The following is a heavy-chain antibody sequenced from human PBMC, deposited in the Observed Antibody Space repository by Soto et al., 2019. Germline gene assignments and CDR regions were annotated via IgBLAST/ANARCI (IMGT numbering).Heavy chain of an antibody. Sequence: QVQLVQSGAEVKKPGASVKVSCKASGYTFTSYGISWVRQAPGQGLEWMGWISAYNGNTNNAQKLQGRVTMTTDTSTSTAYMELRSMGSVDTAVYYCARDKGDGSGSYYGYWGQGTLVAVSS. CDR3: ARDKGDGSGSYYGY. J-gene: IGHJ4*02. V-gene: IGHV1-18*01. CDR2: ISAYNGNT. CDR1: GYTFTSYG. D-gene: IGHD3-10*01.